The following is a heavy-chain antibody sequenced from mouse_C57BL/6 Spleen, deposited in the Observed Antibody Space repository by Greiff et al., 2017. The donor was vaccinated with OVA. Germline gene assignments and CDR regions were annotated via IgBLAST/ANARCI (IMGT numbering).Heavy chain of an antibody. J-gene: IGHJ2*01. CDR1: GYTFTSYT. CDR2: INPSSGYT. Sequence: QVQLKESGAELARPGASVKMSCKASGYTFTSYTMHWVNQRPGQGLEWIGYINPSSGYTKYNQKFKDKATLTADKSSSTAYMQLSSLTSEDSAVYYCGRWGAVDYWGQGTTLTVSS. D-gene: IGHD3-3*01. CDR3: GRWGAVDY. V-gene: IGHV1-4*01.